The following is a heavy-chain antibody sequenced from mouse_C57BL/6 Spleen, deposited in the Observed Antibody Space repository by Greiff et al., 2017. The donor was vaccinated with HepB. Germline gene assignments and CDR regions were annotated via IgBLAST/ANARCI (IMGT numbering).Heavy chain of an antibody. Sequence: QVQLQQSGPELVKPGASVKISCKASGYAFSSSWMNWVKQRPGKGLEWIGRIYPGDGDTNYNGKFKGKATLTADKSSSTAYMQLSSLTSEDSAVYFCARCYYYGSSGYFDYWGQGTTLTVSS. J-gene: IGHJ2*01. V-gene: IGHV1-82*01. CDR2: IYPGDGDT. CDR3: ARCYYYGSSGYFDY. CDR1: GYAFSSSW. D-gene: IGHD1-1*01.